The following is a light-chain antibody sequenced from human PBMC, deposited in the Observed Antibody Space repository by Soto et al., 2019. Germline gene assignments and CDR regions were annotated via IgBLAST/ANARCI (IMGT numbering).Light chain of an antibody. CDR1: QSVSSN. Sequence: IVLKQSPGTLSLSPGERATLSCRASQSVSSNLAWYQQKPGQPPRLLIYGASTRATDIPARFSGSGSGTEFTLAISSLQSEDFAVYYCQQYSNWPPWTFGQGTKVDIK. CDR2: GAS. V-gene: IGKV3-15*01. J-gene: IGKJ1*01. CDR3: QQYSNWPPWT.